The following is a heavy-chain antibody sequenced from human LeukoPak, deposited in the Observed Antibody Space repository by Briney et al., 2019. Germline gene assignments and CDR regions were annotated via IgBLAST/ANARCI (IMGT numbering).Heavy chain of an antibody. J-gene: IGHJ4*02. Sequence: SQTLSLTCAISGDSVSSNSATWNWIRKSPSRGLEWLGRTYYRSKWYNEYAASVKSRTTINPDTSKNQFSLHLNSVTPEDTAVYYCAGPHSSTWYPDCWGQGTLVAVSS. CDR2: TYYRSKWYN. CDR1: GDSVSSNSAT. D-gene: IGHD6-13*01. V-gene: IGHV6-1*01. CDR3: AGPHSSTWYPDC.